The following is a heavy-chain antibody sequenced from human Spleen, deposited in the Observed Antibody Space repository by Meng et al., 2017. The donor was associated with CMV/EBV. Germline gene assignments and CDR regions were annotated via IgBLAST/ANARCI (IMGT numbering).Heavy chain of an antibody. CDR3: VVSPSYGSGSDY. V-gene: IGHV4-34*01. Sequence: QVQLQQWGAGLLKPSETLSLTCAVYGGSFSGYYWSWIRQPPGKGLEWIGEINHSGSTNYNPSLKSRVTISVDTSKNQFSLKLSSVTAADTAVYYRVVSPSYGSGSDYWGQGTLVTVSS. J-gene: IGHJ4*02. CDR2: INHSGST. D-gene: IGHD3-10*01. CDR1: GGSFSGYY.